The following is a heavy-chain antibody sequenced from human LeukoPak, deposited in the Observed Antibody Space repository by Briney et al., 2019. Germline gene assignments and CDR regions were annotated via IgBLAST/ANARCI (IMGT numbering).Heavy chain of an antibody. Sequence: ASVKVSCKASGYTFTGYYMHWVRQAPGQGLEWMGIINPSGGSTSYAQKFQGRVTMTRDMSTSTVYMELSSLRSEDTAVYYCARGSGGYDFWSGYSYYYYYMDVWGKGTAVTVSS. CDR3: ARGSGGYDFWSGYSYYYYYMDV. D-gene: IGHD3-3*01. CDR1: GYTFTGYY. V-gene: IGHV1-46*01. J-gene: IGHJ6*03. CDR2: INPSGGST.